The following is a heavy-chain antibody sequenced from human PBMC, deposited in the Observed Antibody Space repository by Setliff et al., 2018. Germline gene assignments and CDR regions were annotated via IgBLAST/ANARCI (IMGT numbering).Heavy chain of an antibody. Sequence: ASVKVSCKASGYSFTNYDINWVRQVTGQGLEWLGWIDPKSGRTKYAVKFQGRVTMTRDTSIRTIYMEVSSLTSDDTAMYYCAKQGDLAFDYWGQETQVTVS. CDR2: IDPKSGRT. CDR3: AKQGDLAFDY. J-gene: IGHJ4*02. V-gene: IGHV1-2*02. D-gene: IGHD3-16*01. CDR1: GYSFTNYD.